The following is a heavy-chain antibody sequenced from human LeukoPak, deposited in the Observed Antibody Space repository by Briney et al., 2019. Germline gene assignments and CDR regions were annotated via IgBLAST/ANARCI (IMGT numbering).Heavy chain of an antibody. CDR3: AKDAGYSYGYYYYYYMDV. CDR1: GFTFDDYA. D-gene: IGHD5-18*01. V-gene: IGHV3-43D*03. Sequence: GGSLRLSCAASGFTFDDYAMHWVRQAPGKGLEWVSLISWDGGSTYYADSVKGRFTISRDNSKNSLYLQMNSLRAEDTALYYCAKDAGYSYGYYYYYYMDVWGKGTTVTVSS. CDR2: ISWDGGST. J-gene: IGHJ6*03.